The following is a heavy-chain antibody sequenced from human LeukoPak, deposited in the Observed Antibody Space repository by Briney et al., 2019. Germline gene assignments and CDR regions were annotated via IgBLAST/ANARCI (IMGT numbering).Heavy chain of an antibody. CDR1: GFTFSSYS. D-gene: IGHD5-12*01. CDR3: ARVSGYDTAPFDY. V-gene: IGHV3-21*01. Sequence: GGSPRLSCAASGFTFSSYSMNWVRQAPGKGLEWVSSISSSSSYIYYADSVKGRFTISRDNAKNSLYLQMNSLRAEDTAVYYCARVSGYDTAPFDYWGQGTLVTVSS. CDR2: ISSSSSYI. J-gene: IGHJ4*02.